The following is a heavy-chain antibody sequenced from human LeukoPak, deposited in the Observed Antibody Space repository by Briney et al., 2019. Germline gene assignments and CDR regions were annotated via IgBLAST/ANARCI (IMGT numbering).Heavy chain of an antibody. CDR3: AVDYGDYTGAFDI. D-gene: IGHD4-17*01. CDR1: GFTVSSNY. CDR2: LYSGGTT. J-gene: IGHJ3*02. Sequence: ESGGSLRLSCAASGFTVSSNYMSWVRQAPGKGLEWVSVLYSGGTTYYADSVKGRFTISRDNSKNTLYLQMNSLRAEDTAVYYCAVDYGDYTGAFDIWGQGTMVTVSS. V-gene: IGHV3-53*01.